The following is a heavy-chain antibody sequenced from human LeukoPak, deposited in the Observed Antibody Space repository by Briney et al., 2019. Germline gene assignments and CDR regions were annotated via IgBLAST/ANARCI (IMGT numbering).Heavy chain of an antibody. J-gene: IGHJ3*01. CDR1: GFTFVSYA. Sequence: GSLRPSCAASGFTFVSYAMSGVRQAPGKGLEWVTAIIGSCSSAYYPDSVKGRFTISRDNSKNTIYLQMNSLRVEDTAVYYCAKNPPTGIMGPSPEPGASPWGQGTMVTVSS. CDR3: AKNPPTGIMGPSPEPGASP. CDR2: IIGSCSSA. D-gene: IGHD1-26*01. V-gene: IGHV3-23*01.